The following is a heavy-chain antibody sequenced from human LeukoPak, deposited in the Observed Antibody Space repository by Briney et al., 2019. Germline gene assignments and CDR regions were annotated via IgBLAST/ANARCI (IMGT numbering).Heavy chain of an antibody. J-gene: IGHJ4*02. V-gene: IGHV3-21*01. D-gene: IGHD1-26*01. CDR2: ISSSSSYI. Sequence: GGSLRLSCAASGFTFSSYSMNWVRQAPGKGLEWVSSISSSSSYIYCADSLKGRFTISRDNAKNSLYLQMNSLRAEDTAVYYCARVLGAQGYWGQGTLVTVSS. CDR1: GFTFSSYS. CDR3: ARVLGAQGY.